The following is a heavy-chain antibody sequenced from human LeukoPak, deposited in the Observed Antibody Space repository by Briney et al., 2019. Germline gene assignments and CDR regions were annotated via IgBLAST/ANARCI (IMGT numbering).Heavy chain of an antibody. CDR1: GFTFSSYA. CDR3: AKPLRRGDTAMGTDY. J-gene: IGHJ4*02. D-gene: IGHD5-18*01. V-gene: IGHV3-23*01. CDR2: ISGSGGST. Sequence: GGSLRLSCAASGFTFSSYAMSWVRQAPGKGLEWVSAISGSGGSTYYADSVKGRFTISRDNSKNTLYLQVNSLRAEDTAVYYCAKPLRRGDTAMGTDYWGQGTLVTVSS.